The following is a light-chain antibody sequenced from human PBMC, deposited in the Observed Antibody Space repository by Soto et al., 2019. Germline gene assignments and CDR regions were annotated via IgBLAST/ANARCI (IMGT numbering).Light chain of an antibody. CDR2: DVS. CDR3: SSYTSSSTPYV. V-gene: IGLV2-14*03. Sequence: QSVLTQPASVSGSPGQSITISCTGTNSDVGGYTYVSWYQQHPGKAPKLMIYDVSNRPSGVSNRFSGSKSGNTASLTISGLPADDEADYYCSSYTSSSTPYVFGTGTKLTVL. CDR1: NSDVGGYTY. J-gene: IGLJ1*01.